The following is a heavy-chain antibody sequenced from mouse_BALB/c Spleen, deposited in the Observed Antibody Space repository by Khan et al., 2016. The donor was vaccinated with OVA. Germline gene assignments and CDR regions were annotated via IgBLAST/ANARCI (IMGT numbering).Heavy chain of an antibody. D-gene: IGHD2-3*01. CDR1: GYSITSDYA. CDR3: ARDGSRYNYAMDY. V-gene: IGHV3-2*02. Sequence: EVQLQESGPGLVKPSQSLSLTCTVTGYSITSDYAWNWIRQFPGNKLEWMGYIRSSGSTNYNPALKSRISITRDTSKNQFFLQLNSVTTEDTAKYYCARDGSRYNYAMDYWGQGTSVTVSS. J-gene: IGHJ4*01. CDR2: IRSSGST.